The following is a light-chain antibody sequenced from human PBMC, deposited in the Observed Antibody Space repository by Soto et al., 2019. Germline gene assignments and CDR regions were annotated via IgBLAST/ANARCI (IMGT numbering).Light chain of an antibody. J-gene: IGLJ1*01. CDR1: NSDLGAYNY. Sequence: QSVLTQPASVSGSPGQSITISCTGTNSDLGAYNYVSWYQQRPGKAPKVMIYEVFNRPSGVSSRFSGSKSGNTASLTISGLQADDEAEYYCSSYTSSNTLVFGTGTKLTVL. V-gene: IGLV2-14*01. CDR3: SSYTSSNTLV. CDR2: EVF.